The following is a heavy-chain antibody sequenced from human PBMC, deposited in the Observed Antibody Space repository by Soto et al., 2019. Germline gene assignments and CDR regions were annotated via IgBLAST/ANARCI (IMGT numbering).Heavy chain of an antibody. V-gene: IGHV3-23*01. J-gene: IGHJ6*02. Sequence: GGSLRLSCAASGFTFSSYAMSWVRQAPGKGLEWVSAISGSGGSTYYADSVKGRFTISRDNSKNTLYLQMNSLRAEDTAVYYCAKGRPITIFGVVIIDGYYYYGMDVWGQGTTVTVSS. CDR3: AKGRPITIFGVVIIDGYYYYGMDV. CDR1: GFTFSSYA. CDR2: ISGSGGST. D-gene: IGHD3-3*01.